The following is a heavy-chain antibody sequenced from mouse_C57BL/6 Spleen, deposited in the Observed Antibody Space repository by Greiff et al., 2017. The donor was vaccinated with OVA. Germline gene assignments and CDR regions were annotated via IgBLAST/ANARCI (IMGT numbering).Heavy chain of an antibody. CDR3: ARQGAQATTSFAY. Sequence: VKLQESGAELARPGASVKLSCKASGYTFTSYGISWVKQRTGQGLEWIGEIYPRSGNTYYNEKFKGKATLTADKSSSTAYMELRSLTSEDSAVYFCARQGAQATTSFAYWGQGTLVTVSA. V-gene: IGHV1-81*01. D-gene: IGHD3-2*02. CDR2: IYPRSGNT. CDR1: GYTFTSYG. J-gene: IGHJ3*01.